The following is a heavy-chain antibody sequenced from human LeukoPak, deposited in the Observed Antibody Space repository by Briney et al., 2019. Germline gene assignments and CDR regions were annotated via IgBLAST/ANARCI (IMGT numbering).Heavy chain of an antibody. J-gene: IGHJ4*02. D-gene: IGHD3-10*01. V-gene: IGHV1-2*02. CDR1: GYTFTVYY. Sequence: ASVKVSCKASGYTFTVYYMHWVRQAPGQGLEWMGWINPNNGGTNYAQKFQGRVTLTRDTSISTAYMELRRLRSDDTAVNYCARERYGSGSYHDYWGQGTLVTVSS. CDR2: INPNNGGT. CDR3: ARERYGSGSYHDY.